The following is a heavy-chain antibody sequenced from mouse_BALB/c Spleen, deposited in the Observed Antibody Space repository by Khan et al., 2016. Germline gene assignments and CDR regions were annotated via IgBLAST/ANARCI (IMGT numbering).Heavy chain of an antibody. V-gene: IGHV2-9*02. Sequence: QVQLKESGPGLVAPSQRLSITCTVSGFSLTTYGVHWVRQPPGKGLEWLGVIWAGGSPHYNSALMSRLSTSKDNYKSPVVLKMNSLQTDDSATYYCARDRHYGTTYVDNCGQGTTLTVSS. CDR2: IWAGGSP. J-gene: IGHJ2*01. CDR3: ARDRHYGTTYVDN. CDR1: GFSLTTYG. D-gene: IGHD1-1*01.